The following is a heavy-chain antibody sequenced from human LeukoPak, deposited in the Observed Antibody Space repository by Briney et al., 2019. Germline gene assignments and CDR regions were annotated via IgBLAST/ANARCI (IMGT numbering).Heavy chain of an antibody. Sequence: GGSLRLSCAASGFTFSGSGMHWVRQAPGKGLEWVSSISSSSSYIYYADSVKGRFTISRDNAKNSLYLQMNSLRAEDTAVYFAVRGVNGWFDPWGQGTLVTVSS. CDR1: GFTFSGSG. CDR3: VRGVNGWFDP. D-gene: IGHD3-10*01. V-gene: IGHV3-21*01. J-gene: IGHJ5*02. CDR2: ISSSSSYI.